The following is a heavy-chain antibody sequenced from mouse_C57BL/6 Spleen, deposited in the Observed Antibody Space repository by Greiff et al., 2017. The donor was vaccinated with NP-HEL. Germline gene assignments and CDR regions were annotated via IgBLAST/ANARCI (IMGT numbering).Heavy chain of an antibody. V-gene: IGHV5-16*01. J-gene: IGHJ2*01. CDR3: ARGSRDYCGSSYDY. CDR1: GFTFSDYY. D-gene: IGHD1-1*01. Sequence: EVKLVESEGGLVQPGSSMKLSCTASGFTFSDYYMAWVRQVPEKGLEWVANINYDGSSTYYLDYFKGRSTFSRDNAKTILYLQMGSLKSEDTATYYCARGSRDYCGSSYDYWGQGTTLTVSS. CDR2: INYDGSST.